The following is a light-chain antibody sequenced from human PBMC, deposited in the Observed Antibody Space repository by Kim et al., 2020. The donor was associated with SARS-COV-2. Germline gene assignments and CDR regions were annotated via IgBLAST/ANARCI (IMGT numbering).Light chain of an antibody. Sequence: EIVLTQSPAPLSLSPGERATLSCRASQSVSIYLAWYQQKPGQAPRLLIYDASNRATGIPARFSGSGSGTDFTLTISSLEPEDFAVYYCQQRSNWPPLTFGGGTKLEI. CDR2: DAS. CDR3: QQRSNWPPLT. J-gene: IGKJ4*01. CDR1: QSVSIY. V-gene: IGKV3-11*01.